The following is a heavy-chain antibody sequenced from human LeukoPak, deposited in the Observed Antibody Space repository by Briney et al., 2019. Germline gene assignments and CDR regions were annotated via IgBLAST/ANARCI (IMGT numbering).Heavy chain of an antibody. D-gene: IGHD3-10*01. Sequence: SETLSLTCTVSGGSIISYYWSWIRQPPGKGLEWIGYIYYSGSTNYNPSLNSRVTISLDTHKNQFSLKLRSVNAADTDVNYWARDKTETGENPILEFDRWGQRTLVSVS. CDR3: ARDKTETGENPILEFDR. J-gene: IGHJ5*02. CDR1: GGSIISYY. V-gene: IGHV4-59*01. CDR2: IYYSGST.